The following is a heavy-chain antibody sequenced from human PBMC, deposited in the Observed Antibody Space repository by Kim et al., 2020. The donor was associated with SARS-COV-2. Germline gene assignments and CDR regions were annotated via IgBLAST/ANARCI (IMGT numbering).Heavy chain of an antibody. CDR2: ISSSSSYI. J-gene: IGHJ6*03. V-gene: IGHV3-21*01. CDR1: GFTFSSYS. CDR3: ARDPPPARSLDYMDV. Sequence: GGSLRLSCAASGFTFSSYSMNWVRQAPGKGLEWVSSISSSSSYIYYADSVKGRFTISRDNAKNSLYLQMNSLRAEDTAVYYCARDPPPARSLDYMDVWGKGTTVTVSS. D-gene: IGHD6-6*01.